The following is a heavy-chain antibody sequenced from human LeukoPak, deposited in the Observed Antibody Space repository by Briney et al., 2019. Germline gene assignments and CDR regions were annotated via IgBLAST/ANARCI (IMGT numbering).Heavy chain of an antibody. Sequence: GGSLRLSCAASGFTFSSYAMSWVRQAPGKGLEWVSAISGGGGGTYYADSVKGRFTISRDNSKNTLYLQMNSLRAEDTAVYYCAKDRLDYGDYGGVLDYWGQGTLVTVSS. CDR2: ISGGGGGT. V-gene: IGHV3-23*01. CDR1: GFTFSSYA. CDR3: AKDRLDYGDYGGVLDY. D-gene: IGHD4-17*01. J-gene: IGHJ4*02.